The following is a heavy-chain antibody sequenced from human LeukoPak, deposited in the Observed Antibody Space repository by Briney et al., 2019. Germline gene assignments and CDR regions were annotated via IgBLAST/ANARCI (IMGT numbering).Heavy chain of an antibody. Sequence: KPSETLSLTCTVSGGSISSSRYYWGWIRQPPGKGLEWIGSMYYSGTTYYNPSLKSRVTRSIDTSKNQFSLRLSSVTAADTAVYYCAAEEDSSGYWPFDIWGQGTMVTVSS. CDR1: GGSISSSRYY. D-gene: IGHD3-22*01. J-gene: IGHJ3*02. V-gene: IGHV4-39*01. CDR2: MYYSGTT. CDR3: AAEEDSSGYWPFDI.